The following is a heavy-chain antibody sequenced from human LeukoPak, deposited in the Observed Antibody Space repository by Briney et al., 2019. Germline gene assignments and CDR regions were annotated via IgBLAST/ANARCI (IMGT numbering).Heavy chain of an antibody. CDR2: INHSGST. V-gene: IGHV4-34*01. J-gene: IGHJ3*02. D-gene: IGHD3-22*01. CDR3: ARRIGMIVVVITRLAFDI. CDR1: GGSFSGYY. Sequence: SETLSLTCAVYGGSFSGYYWSWIRQPPGKGLEWIGEINHSGSTNYNPSLKSRVTISVDTSKNQFSLKLSSVTAADTAVYYCARRIGMIVVVITRLAFDIWGQGTMVTVFS.